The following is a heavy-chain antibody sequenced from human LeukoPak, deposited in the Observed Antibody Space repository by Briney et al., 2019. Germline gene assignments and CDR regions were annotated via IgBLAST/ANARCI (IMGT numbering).Heavy chain of an antibody. CDR2: ISAYNGNT. D-gene: IGHD2-2*01. V-gene: IGHV1-18*01. CDR1: GYTFTSYG. Sequence: ASVKVSCKASGYTFTSYGISWVRQAPGQGLEWMGWISAYNGNTNYAQKLQGRVTMTTDTSTSTAYMELRSLRSDDTAVYYCARESEDIVVVPAAARSGDYYYYGMDVWGQGTTVTVSS. CDR3: ARESEDIVVVPAAARSGDYYYYGMDV. J-gene: IGHJ6*02.